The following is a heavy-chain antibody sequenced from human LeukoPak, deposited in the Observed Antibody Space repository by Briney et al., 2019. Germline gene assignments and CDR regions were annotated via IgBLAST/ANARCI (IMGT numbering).Heavy chain of an antibody. V-gene: IGHV3-30-3*01. CDR1: GFTFSSYA. Sequence: GGSLRLSCAASGFTFSSYAMHWVRQAPGKGLEWVAVISYDGSNKYYADSVKGRFTISRDNSKNTLYLQMNSLRAEDTAVYYCARDGGPGDIVVVPAHTRGGFDPWGQGTLVTVSS. CDR3: ARDGGPGDIVVVPAHTRGGFDP. J-gene: IGHJ5*02. D-gene: IGHD2-2*01. CDR2: ISYDGSNK.